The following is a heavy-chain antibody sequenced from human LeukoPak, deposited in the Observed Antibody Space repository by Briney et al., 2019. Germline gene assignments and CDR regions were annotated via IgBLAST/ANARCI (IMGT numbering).Heavy chain of an antibody. CDR3: ARVRATGTHPKYGWFET. CDR1: GYTFTGYY. D-gene: IGHD1-1*01. Sequence: GASVKVSCKASGYTFTGYYMHWVRQAPGQGLEWMGWINPNSGGTNYAQKFQGWVAMTRDTSTSTAYMELSRRRAGDTTVYYCARVRATGTHPKYGWFETCGQRTLVTVSS. J-gene: IGHJ5*02. CDR2: INPNSGGT. V-gene: IGHV1-2*04.